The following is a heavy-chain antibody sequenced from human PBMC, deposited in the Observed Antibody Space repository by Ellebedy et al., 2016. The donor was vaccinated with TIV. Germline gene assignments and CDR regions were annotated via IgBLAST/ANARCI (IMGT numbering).Heavy chain of an antibody. CDR2: ISSSGVST. D-gene: IGHD3-22*01. J-gene: IGHJ4*02. CDR1: GFTFRNFA. CDR3: AKLDSSGYYYGRFDY. V-gene: IGHV3-23*01. Sequence: GGSLRLSCAASGFTFRNFAMTWVRQAPGKGLEWVSSISSSGVSTDCADSVRGRVTISRDNSKNTLYLQMNSLRADDSAVYYCAKLDSSGYYYGRFDYWGQGTLVTVSS.